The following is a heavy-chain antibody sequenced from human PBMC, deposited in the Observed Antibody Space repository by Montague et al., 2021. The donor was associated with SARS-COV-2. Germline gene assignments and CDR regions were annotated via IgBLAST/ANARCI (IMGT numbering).Heavy chain of an antibody. D-gene: IGHD6-19*01. V-gene: IGHV4-39*02. Sequence: SETLSLTCIVSGESIDRDTYYWGWIRQSPGKGLEWIGSLSSSGSAYYNPSLRSRVTISMDTSKNPVSLKVSSVTATDTAVYFCARPGSGSGWFYFDDWGQGTPVGVSS. J-gene: IGHJ4*02. CDR2: LSSSGSA. CDR3: ARPGSGSGWFYFDD. CDR1: GESIDRDTYY.